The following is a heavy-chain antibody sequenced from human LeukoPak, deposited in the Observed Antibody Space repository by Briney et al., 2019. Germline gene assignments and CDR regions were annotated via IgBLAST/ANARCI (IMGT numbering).Heavy chain of an antibody. Sequence: GSLRLSCAASGFIFSSYGMHWVRQAPGKGLEWVANIKRDGREKFYVDSVKGRFTISRDNAKNSLYLQMNSLRAEDTAFYYCTRDYGYGVPEYWGQGTFVTVSS. CDR1: GFIFSSYG. CDR2: IKRDGREK. J-gene: IGHJ4*02. CDR3: TRDYGYGVPEY. V-gene: IGHV3-7*01. D-gene: IGHD4-17*01.